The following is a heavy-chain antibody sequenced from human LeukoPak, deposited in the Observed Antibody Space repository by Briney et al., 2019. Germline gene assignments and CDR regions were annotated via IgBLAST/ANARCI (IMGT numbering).Heavy chain of an antibody. J-gene: IGHJ4*02. CDR1: GFTFSSYR. V-gene: IGHV3-74*01. CDR3: VREYSTLDY. Sequence: PGGSLRLSCAASGFTFSSYRMHWVRQAPGKGLVWVSRIDTDGTTTSYADSVKGRFTISRDYAKNTLYLQMNSLRAEDTAFYYCVREYSTLDYWGQGTLVTVSS. D-gene: IGHD2-15*01. CDR2: IDTDGTTT.